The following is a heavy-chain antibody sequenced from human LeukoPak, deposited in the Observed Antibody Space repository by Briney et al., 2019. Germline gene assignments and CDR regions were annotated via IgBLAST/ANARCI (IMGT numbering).Heavy chain of an antibody. Sequence: GSLRLSCAASGFTFSSYAMSWLRQPPGKGLEWIGYIYYRVTSDYNPSLKSRVTMSVDMSTRQISLKLSSVTAADTAVYYCAGITIKIPPGRSDPWGQGTLVTVSS. V-gene: IGHV4-59*12. CDR1: GFTFSSYA. J-gene: IGHJ5*02. CDR3: AGITIKIPPGRSDP. D-gene: IGHD3-3*01. CDR2: IYYRVTS.